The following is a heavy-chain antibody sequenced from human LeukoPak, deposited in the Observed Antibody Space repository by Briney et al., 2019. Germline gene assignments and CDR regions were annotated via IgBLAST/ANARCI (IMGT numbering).Heavy chain of an antibody. D-gene: IGHD6-13*01. CDR2: INPSDGST. CDR1: VYTYTSYY. J-gene: IGHJ4*02. Sequence: ASVEVSCKASVYTYTSYYMHWVRQAPGQGLEWMGIINPSDGSTTDTEKLQGRVTMTRDTSTSTLYMEVSSLRSEDTAVYYCAREMGATAGAHFDYWGQGTLVTVSS. CDR3: AREMGATAGAHFDY. V-gene: IGHV1-46*04.